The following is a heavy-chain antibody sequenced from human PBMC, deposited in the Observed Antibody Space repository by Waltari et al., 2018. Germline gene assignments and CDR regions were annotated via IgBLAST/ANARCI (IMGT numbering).Heavy chain of an antibody. CDR2: ISGSGHLA. CDR3: AKLWDLSGY. CDR1: GFTFSDYS. Sequence: VRLLESGGGLVQPGGSLRLSCAPSGFTFSDYSISWVRQSPEKGLEWVSAISGSGHLAHYADSVKGRFTISRDNSKNTLYLQMNSLRAGDTAIYYCAKLWDLSGYWGQGALVTVSS. V-gene: IGHV3-23*01. D-gene: IGHD1-26*01. J-gene: IGHJ4*02.